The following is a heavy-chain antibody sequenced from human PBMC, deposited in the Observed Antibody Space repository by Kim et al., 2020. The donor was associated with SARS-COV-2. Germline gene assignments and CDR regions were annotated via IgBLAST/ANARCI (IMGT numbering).Heavy chain of an antibody. D-gene: IGHD3-10*01. V-gene: IGHV3-23*01. J-gene: IGHJ4*02. Sequence: GGSLRLSCAASGFTFSSYAMSWVRQAPGKGLEWVSAISGSGGSTYYADSVKGRFTISRDNSKNTLYLQMNSLRAEDTAVYYCAKVFFSSMVRGVILVFDYWGQGTLVTVSS. CDR1: GFTFSSYA. CDR2: ISGSGGST. CDR3: AKVFFSSMVRGVILVFDY.